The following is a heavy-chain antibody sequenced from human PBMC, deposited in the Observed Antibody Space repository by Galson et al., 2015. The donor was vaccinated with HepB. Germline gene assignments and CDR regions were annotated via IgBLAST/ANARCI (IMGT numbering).Heavy chain of an antibody. Sequence: SPRLSCAASGFTFSTYWMHWVRQAPGRGLVWVSRITSDGSSTAHADSVKGRLTISRDNAKNTLYLQMNSLRAEDTAVYYCARGGRYVDYWGQGTLVPVSS. CDR2: ITSDGSST. J-gene: IGHJ4*02. D-gene: IGHD3-16*01. CDR3: ARGGRYVDY. CDR1: GFTFSTYW. V-gene: IGHV3-74*01.